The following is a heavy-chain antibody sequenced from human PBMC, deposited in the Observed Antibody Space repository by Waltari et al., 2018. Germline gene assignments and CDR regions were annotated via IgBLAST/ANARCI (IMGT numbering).Heavy chain of an antibody. D-gene: IGHD6-6*01. V-gene: IGHV4-31*11. CDR3: ARREGSSWSGNFDY. J-gene: IGHJ4*02. Sequence: QVQLQESGPGLVKHSETLSLTCAVSGGSVSGASDWNWLRQPPGKGLEWIGSIYGSRENTNYNPTLKNRVTISKDTSKNQFSLKLNSVTAADTAVYFCARREGSSWSGNFDYWGLGVLVTVSS. CDR2: IYGSRENT. CDR1: GGSVSGASD.